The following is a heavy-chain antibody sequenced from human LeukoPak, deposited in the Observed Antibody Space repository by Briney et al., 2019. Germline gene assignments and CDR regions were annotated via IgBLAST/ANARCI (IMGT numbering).Heavy chain of an antibody. V-gene: IGHV3-7*03. J-gene: IGHJ6*04. CDR2: IKQDGSEK. Sequence: GGSLRLSCAASGFTFSSYWTSWVRQAPGKGLEWVANIKQDGSEKYYVDSVKGRFTISRDNAKNSLYLQMSSLRAEDTAVYYCARDGGFDTTYYYYYYGMDVWGKGTTVTVSS. CDR3: ARDGGFDTTYYYYYYGMDV. D-gene: IGHD3-16*01. CDR1: GFTFSSYW.